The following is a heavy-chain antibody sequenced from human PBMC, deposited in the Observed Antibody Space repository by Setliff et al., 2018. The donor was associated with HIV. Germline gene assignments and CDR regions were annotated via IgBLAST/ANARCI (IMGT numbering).Heavy chain of an antibody. CDR3: ARVVGIWENGPNWFDP. CDR2: ISSSSSTI. Sequence: GGSLRLSCAASGFTFSSYSMNWVRQAPGKGLEWVSYISSSSSTIYYADSVKGRFTISRDNAKNSLYLQMNSLRAEDTAVYYCARVVGIWENGPNWFDPWGQGTL. V-gene: IGHV3-48*01. CDR1: GFTFSSYS. D-gene: IGHD1-20*01. J-gene: IGHJ5*02.